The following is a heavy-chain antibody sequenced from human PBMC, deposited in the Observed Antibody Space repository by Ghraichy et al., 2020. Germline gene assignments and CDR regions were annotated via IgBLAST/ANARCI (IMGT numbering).Heavy chain of an antibody. D-gene: IGHD3-16*01. Sequence: GGSLRLSCAASGFTFSSYGMHWVRQAPGKGLEWVAVIWYDGSNKYYADSVKGRFTISRDNSKNTLYLQMNSLRAEDTAVYYCARERLGVLPRTYYFDYWGQGTLVTVSS. CDR2: IWYDGSNK. V-gene: IGHV3-33*01. CDR3: ARERLGVLPRTYYFDY. J-gene: IGHJ4*02. CDR1: GFTFSSYG.